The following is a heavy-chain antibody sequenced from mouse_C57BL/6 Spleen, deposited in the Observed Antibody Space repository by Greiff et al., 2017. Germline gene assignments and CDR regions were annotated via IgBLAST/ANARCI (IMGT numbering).Heavy chain of an antibody. V-gene: IGHV5-9-1*02. CDR3: TRESSSGYFDY. Sequence: DVMLVESGEGLVKPGGSLKLSCAASGFTFSSYAMSWVRQTPEKRLEWVAYISSGGDYIYYADTVKGRFTISRDNARNTLYRQMSSLKSEDTAMYYCTRESSSGYFDYWGQGTTLTVSS. CDR1: GFTFSSYA. J-gene: IGHJ2*01. CDR2: ISSGGDYI. D-gene: IGHD3-2*02.